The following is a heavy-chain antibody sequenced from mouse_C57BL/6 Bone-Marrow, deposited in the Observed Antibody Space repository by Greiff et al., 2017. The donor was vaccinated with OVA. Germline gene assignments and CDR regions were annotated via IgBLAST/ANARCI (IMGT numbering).Heavy chain of an antibody. CDR3: TCRQLRSYYYAMDY. J-gene: IGHJ4*01. CDR2: IRNKANNHAT. Sequence: EVQLVESGGGLVQPGGSMKLSCAASGFTFSDAWMDWVRQSPEKGLEWVAEIRNKANNHATYYAESVKGRFTISRDDSKSSVYLQMNSLRAEDTGIYYCTCRQLRSYYYAMDYWGQGTSVTVSS. V-gene: IGHV6-6*01. D-gene: IGHD3-2*02. CDR1: GFTFSDAW.